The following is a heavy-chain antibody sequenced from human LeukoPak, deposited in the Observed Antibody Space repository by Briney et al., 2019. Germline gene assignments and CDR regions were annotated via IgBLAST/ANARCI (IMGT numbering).Heavy chain of an antibody. V-gene: IGHV3-7*01. Sequence: GGSLRLSCAASGFTFSSYWMSWVRQAPGKGLEWVANIKQDGSEKYYVDSVKGRFTISRDNAKNSLYLQMNSLRAEDTAVYYCARSWSSGYWFPATASFDYWGQGTLVTVSS. CDR3: ARSWSSGYWFPATASFDY. D-gene: IGHD3-22*01. J-gene: IGHJ4*02. CDR1: GFTFSSYW. CDR2: IKQDGSEK.